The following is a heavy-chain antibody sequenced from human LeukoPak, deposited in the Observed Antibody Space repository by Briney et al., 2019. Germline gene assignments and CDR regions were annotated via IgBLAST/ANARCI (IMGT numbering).Heavy chain of an antibody. CDR1: GFTFSSYG. J-gene: IGHJ6*02. V-gene: IGHV3-30*18. Sequence: GRCLRLSWAASGFTFSSYGMHWVRQAPGEGLEWVAVISYDGRNKYYADSVKGRFTISRDNSKNTLYLQMNSLRAEDTAVYYYAKAPLGDGYGMDVWGQGTTVTVSS. CDR3: AKAPLGDGYGMDV. CDR2: ISYDGRNK. D-gene: IGHD3-16*01.